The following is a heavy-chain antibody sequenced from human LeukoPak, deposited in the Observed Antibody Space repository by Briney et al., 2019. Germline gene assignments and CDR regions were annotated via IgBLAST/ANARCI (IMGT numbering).Heavy chain of an antibody. J-gene: IGHJ5*02. CDR2: IYTSGST. CDR1: GGSISSGSYY. Sequence: SQTLSLTCIVSGGSISSGSYYWSWIRQPAGKGLEWIGRIYTSGSTNYNPSLKSRVTISVDTSKNQFSLKLSSVTAADTAVYYCARELVVPAAIGWFDPWGQGTLVTVSS. CDR3: ARELVVPAAIGWFDP. V-gene: IGHV4-61*02. D-gene: IGHD2-2*02.